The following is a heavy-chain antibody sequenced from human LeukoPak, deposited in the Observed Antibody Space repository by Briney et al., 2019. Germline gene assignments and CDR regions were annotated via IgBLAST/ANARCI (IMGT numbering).Heavy chain of an antibody. D-gene: IGHD2/OR15-2a*01. CDR1: GYSFNTYW. Sequence: KRGESLKIPCNVSGYSFNTYWIDWGRQMPGKGLEWMGIIYPGDSDTIYSPSFQGQVTISVDKSISTAYLQWSSLKASDTAMYYCARGEYYSDYWGQGTLVTVSS. CDR2: IYPGDSDT. J-gene: IGHJ4*02. V-gene: IGHV5-51*01. CDR3: ARGEYYSDY.